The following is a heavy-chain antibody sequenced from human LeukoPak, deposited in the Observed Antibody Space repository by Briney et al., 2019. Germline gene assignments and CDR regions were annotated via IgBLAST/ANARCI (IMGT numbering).Heavy chain of an antibody. CDR3: AKEPQEVGANHFDY. V-gene: IGHV3-23*01. J-gene: IGHJ4*02. D-gene: IGHD1-26*01. CDR1: GFTFTSYA. CDR2: VSGGGVRT. Sequence: QPGGSLRLSCVASGFTFTSYAMPWVRLAPGKGLEWVSAVSGGGVRTYYAESVKGRFTISRDNSKNTMYLQMNSLRAEDAAVYYCAKEPQEVGANHFDYWGQGTLVTVSS.